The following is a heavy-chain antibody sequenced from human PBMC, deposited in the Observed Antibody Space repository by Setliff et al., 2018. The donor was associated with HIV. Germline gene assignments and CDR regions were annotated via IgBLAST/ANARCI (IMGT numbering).Heavy chain of an antibody. J-gene: IGHJ4*01. CDR2: IKTSGRT. D-gene: IGHD3-10*01. CDR3: ARLAEDYYDSGTWEVDY. V-gene: IGHV4-4*09. Sequence: SETLSLTCSVSGRSIDDSYWSWIRQSPGKGLEWIGFIKTSGRTDYKPSLKSRVTISLDTSKNQFSLRLNSVTATDTAVYYCARLAEDYYDSGTWEVDYWAHGTLVTVSS. CDR1: GRSIDDSY.